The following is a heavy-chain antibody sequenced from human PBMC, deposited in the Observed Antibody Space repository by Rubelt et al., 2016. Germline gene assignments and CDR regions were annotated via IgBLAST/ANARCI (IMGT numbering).Heavy chain of an antibody. CDR2: IYYSGNT. CDR3: ARGAYCSTTTCYTGEGWFDP. D-gene: IGHD2-2*02. V-gene: IGHV4-39*01. J-gene: IGHJ5*02. Sequence: GYIYYSGNTYYNPSLKSRVTISGDTSKNQFSLKLSSVTAADTAVYHCARGAYCSTTTCYTGEGWFDPWGQGTLVTVSS.